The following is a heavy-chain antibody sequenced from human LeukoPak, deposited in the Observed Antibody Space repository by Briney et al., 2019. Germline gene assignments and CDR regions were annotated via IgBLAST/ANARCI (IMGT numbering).Heavy chain of an antibody. J-gene: IGHJ4*02. V-gene: IGHV3-15*01. Sequence: GGSLRLSCAASGFTFSSYAMSWVRQAPGKGLEWVGRIKSKTDGGTTDYAAPVKGRFTISRDDSKNTLYPQMNSLKTEDTAVYYCTTRPPVVVVAATGFDYWGQGTLVTVSS. D-gene: IGHD2-15*01. CDR1: GFTFSSYA. CDR3: TTRPPVVVVAATGFDY. CDR2: IKSKTDGGTT.